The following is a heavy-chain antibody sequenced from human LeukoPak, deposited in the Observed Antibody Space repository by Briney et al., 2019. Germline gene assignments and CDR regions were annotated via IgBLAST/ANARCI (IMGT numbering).Heavy chain of an antibody. CDR1: GFTFSSYS. Sequence: GGSLRLSCAASGFTFSSYSMNWVRQAPGKELEWVSSIVGSGSFIYYADSVKGRFTISRDNAKNSLYLQMNSLRAEDTAVYYCARTDLGNFDYWGQGTLVTVSS. CDR3: ARTDLGNFDY. CDR2: IVGSGSFI. V-gene: IGHV3-21*01. J-gene: IGHJ4*02.